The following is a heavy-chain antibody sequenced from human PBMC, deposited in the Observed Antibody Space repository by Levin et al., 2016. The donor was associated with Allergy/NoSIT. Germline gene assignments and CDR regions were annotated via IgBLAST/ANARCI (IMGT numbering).Heavy chain of an antibody. CDR1: GYSITSAYN. CDR2: VYHTGST. Sequence: SETLSLTCAVSGYSITSAYNWGWIRQPPGRRMEWIGSVYHTGSTYYNPSLKSRFTTSVDTSKNQFSLTLNSVTAADTAVYYCARDFPVHSYGRGYFDYWGQGILVTVSS. D-gene: IGHD5-18*01. J-gene: IGHJ4*02. CDR3: ARDFPVHSYGRGYFDY. V-gene: IGHV4-38-2*02.